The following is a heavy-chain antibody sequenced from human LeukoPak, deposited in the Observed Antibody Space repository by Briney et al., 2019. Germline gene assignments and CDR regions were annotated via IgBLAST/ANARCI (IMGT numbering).Heavy chain of an antibody. V-gene: IGHV3-30*18. CDR2: ISFDASNK. J-gene: IGHJ4*02. CDR1: GFTFSSYA. D-gene: IGHD2-8*01. Sequence: GGSLRLSCAASGFTFSSYAMHGVRQAPGKGLEWVAAISFDASNKYYADSVKGRFTISRDNSKNMLYVQMNSLRAEDTAVYYCGKGPGVYAMGALDYWGQGILVSVSS. CDR3: GKGPGVYAMGALDY.